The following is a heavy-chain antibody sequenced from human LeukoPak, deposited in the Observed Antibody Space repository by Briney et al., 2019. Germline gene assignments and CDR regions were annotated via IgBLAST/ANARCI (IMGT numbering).Heavy chain of an antibody. CDR3: SRDTTYYYYAMDV. J-gene: IGHJ6*02. Sequence: GGSLRLSCAASGFTFSGYGMHWVRQAPGKGLEWVAVISDDGRHNYYADSVRGRFTVSRDNAKNSLHLQMNSLSAEDTAVYYCSRDTTYYYYAMDVWGQGTTVTVSS. V-gene: IGHV3-30*12. CDR1: GFTFSGYG. CDR2: ISDDGRHN. D-gene: IGHD1-1*01.